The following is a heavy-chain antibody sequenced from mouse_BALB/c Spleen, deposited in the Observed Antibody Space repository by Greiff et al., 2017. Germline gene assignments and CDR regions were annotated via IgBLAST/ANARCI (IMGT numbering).Heavy chain of an antibody. Sequence: EVQLVESGGGLVKPGGSLKLSCAASGFTFSSYAMSWVRQTPEKRLEWVASISSGGSTYYPDSVKGRFTISRDNARNILYLQMSSLRSEDTAMYYCARGRDGNPFDYWGQGTTLTVSS. J-gene: IGHJ2*01. D-gene: IGHD2-1*01. CDR3: ARGRDGNPFDY. CDR1: GFTFSSYA. V-gene: IGHV5-6-5*01. CDR2: ISSGGST.